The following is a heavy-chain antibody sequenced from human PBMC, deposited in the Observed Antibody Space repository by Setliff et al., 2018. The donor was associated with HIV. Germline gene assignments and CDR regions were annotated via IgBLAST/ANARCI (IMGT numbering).Heavy chain of an antibody. V-gene: IGHV1-24*01. Sequence: SVKVSCKVSGYTLTELSMHWVRQAPGKGLEWMGGFDPEDGETIYAQKFQGRVTMTEDTSTDTAYMELSSLRSEDTAVYYCARDSTQTYYDILTGYYTPSNDYWGQGTLVTVSS. J-gene: IGHJ4*02. D-gene: IGHD3-9*01. CDR3: ARDSTQTYYDILTGYYTPSNDY. CDR1: GYTLTELS. CDR2: FDPEDGET.